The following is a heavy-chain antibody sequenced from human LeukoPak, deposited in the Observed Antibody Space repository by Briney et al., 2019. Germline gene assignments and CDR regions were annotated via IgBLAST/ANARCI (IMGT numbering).Heavy chain of an antibody. D-gene: IGHD6-13*01. CDR1: GFTFTDYW. V-gene: IGHV3-7*01. CDR3: ARDGTAAGLYFDL. J-gene: IGHJ4*01. Sequence: PGGSLRLSCAVSGFTFTDYWMNWVRQAPGKGLEWVASIRQDGGEKSYVDSVKGRFTISRDNTKSSLYLQINSLRAEDTAVYYCARDGTAAGLYFDLWGQGTLVTVPS. CDR2: IRQDGGEK.